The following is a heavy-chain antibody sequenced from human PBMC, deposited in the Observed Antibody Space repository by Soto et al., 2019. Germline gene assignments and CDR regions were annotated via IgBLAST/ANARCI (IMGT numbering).Heavy chain of an antibody. CDR3: ARYPKLERRGYYFDY. Sequence: GGSLRLSCAASGFTFSSYWMSWVRQAPGKGLEWVANIKQDGSEKYYVDSVKGRFTISRDNAKNSLYLQMNSLRAEDTAVYYCARYPKLERRGYYFDYWGQGTLVTVSS. CDR1: GFTFSSYW. V-gene: IGHV3-7*01. D-gene: IGHD1-1*01. J-gene: IGHJ4*02. CDR2: IKQDGSEK.